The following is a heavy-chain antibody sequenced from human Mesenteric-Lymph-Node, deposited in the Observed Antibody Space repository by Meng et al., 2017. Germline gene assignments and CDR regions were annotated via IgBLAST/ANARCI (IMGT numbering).Heavy chain of an antibody. CDR2: IYYSGST. V-gene: IGHV4-39*01. J-gene: IGHJ4*02. CDR3: ARIAVAGTFDY. D-gene: IGHD6-19*01. CDR1: GGPISSSSYY. Sequence: QLQLQESGPGLVKPSETLSLMCTVSGGPISSSSYYWGWIRQPPGKGLEWIGSIYYSGSTYYNPSLKSRVTISVDTSKNQFSLKLSSVTAADTAVYYCARIAVAGTFDYWGQGTLVTVSS.